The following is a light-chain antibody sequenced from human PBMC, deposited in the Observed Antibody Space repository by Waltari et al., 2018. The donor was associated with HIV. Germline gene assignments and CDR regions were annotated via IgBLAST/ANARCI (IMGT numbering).Light chain of an antibody. CDR2: KVD. CDR1: GHYFCCSHF. V-gene: IGLV2-14*01. CDR3: ASYTANDTVI. Sequence: SGLTQPASLSGFPGHSITIPCTYAGHYFCCSHFISCYQQHPGKVPKVILSKVDRPASGISDRFSGSKSGNTASLTISGLQTEDEAVFYCASYTANDTVIFAGGTTVTVL. J-gene: IGLJ2*01.